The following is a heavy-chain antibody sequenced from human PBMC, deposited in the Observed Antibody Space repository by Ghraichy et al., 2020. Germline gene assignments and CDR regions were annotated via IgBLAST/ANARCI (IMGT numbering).Heavy chain of an antibody. CDR2: ISGGDGST. J-gene: IGHJ4*02. CDR3: AKGIMQYDILTGYYFDY. D-gene: IGHD3-9*01. V-gene: IGHV3-23*01. Sequence: GGSLRLSCAASGFTFTNYAMSWVRQAPGKGLEWVSAISGGDGSTYFADSVKGRFTISRDNSKDTLYLQMNTLKAEDTAVYYCAKGIMQYDILTGYYFDYWGQGTLVTVSS. CDR1: GFTFTNYA.